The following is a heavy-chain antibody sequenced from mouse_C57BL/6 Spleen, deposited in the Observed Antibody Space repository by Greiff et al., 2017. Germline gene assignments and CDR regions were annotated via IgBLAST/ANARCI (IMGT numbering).Heavy chain of an antibody. CDR2: IDPNSGGT. D-gene: IGHD1-1*01. Sequence: VQLQQPGAELVKPGASVKLSCKASGYTFTSYWMHWVKQRPGRGLEWIGRIDPNSGGTKYNEKFKSKATLTVDKPSSTAYMQLSSLTSEDSAVDYCARSEFITTVVLDYWGQGTTLTVSS. CDR3: ARSEFITTVVLDY. J-gene: IGHJ2*01. V-gene: IGHV1-72*01. CDR1: GYTFTSYW.